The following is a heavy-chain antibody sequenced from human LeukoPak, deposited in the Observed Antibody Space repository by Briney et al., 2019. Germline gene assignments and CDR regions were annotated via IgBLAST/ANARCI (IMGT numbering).Heavy chain of an antibody. J-gene: IGHJ6*04. Sequence: GGSLRLSCAASGFTFSSDAMSWGRQAPGKGLERVSTISGSGGSTYYADSVKGRFTISRDNSKNTLYLQMNSLRAEDTAVYYCAKDEQGALYYGMDVWGKGTTVTVSS. CDR1: GFTFSSDA. V-gene: IGHV3-23*01. CDR3: AKDEQGALYYGMDV. CDR2: ISGSGGST. D-gene: IGHD1/OR15-1a*01.